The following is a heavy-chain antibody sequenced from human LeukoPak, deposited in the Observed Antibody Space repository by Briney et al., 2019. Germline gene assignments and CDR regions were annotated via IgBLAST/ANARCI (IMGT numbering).Heavy chain of an antibody. CDR2: IRSKAYGGTT. D-gene: IGHD5-18*01. J-gene: IGHJ6*02. CDR1: GFTFGDHA. CDR3: SRGPIQLWPYYGMDV. V-gene: IGHV3-49*04. Sequence: GGSLRLSCTASGFTFGDHAMSWVRQAPGKGLEWVGFIRSKAYGGTTEYAASVRGRFIIARDDSKSIAYLQMSSLKTEDTAVYYCSRGPIQLWPYYGMDVWGQGTTVIVPS.